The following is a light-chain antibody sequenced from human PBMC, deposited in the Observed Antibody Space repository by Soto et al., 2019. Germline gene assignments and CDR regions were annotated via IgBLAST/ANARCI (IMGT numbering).Light chain of an antibody. Sequence: EVVMTPTPGPLSVSPGEHATLSCRASQTINNNVAWYQLKDGQVPRLVIYGASTRATDIPARFSGSGSGTEFTLTISSLQSEDFAEYHCQQYNNWPQTFAQGTKV. CDR2: GAS. J-gene: IGKJ1*01. V-gene: IGKV3-15*01. CDR3: QQYNNWPQT. CDR1: QTINNN.